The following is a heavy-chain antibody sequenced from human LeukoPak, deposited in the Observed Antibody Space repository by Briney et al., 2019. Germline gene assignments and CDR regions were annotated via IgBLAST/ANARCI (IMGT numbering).Heavy chain of an antibody. CDR3: TTDLGITMIRGVIVY. V-gene: IGHV3-7*01. CDR2: INPDGSGK. CDR1: GFTLSTYW. Sequence: GGSLRLSCEASGFTLSTYWMNWVRQVPGKGQDWVANINPDGSGKRYADSVKGRFTIARDNADNSLSLQMNSLRAEDTAVYYCTTDLGITMIRGVIVYWGQGTLVTVSS. J-gene: IGHJ4*02. D-gene: IGHD3-10*01.